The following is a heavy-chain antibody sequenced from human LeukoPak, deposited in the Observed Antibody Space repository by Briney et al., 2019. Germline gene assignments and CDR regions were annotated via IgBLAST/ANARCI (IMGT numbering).Heavy chain of an antibody. V-gene: IGHV1-24*01. CDR2: FDPEDGET. D-gene: IGHD1-20*01. CDR1: GYTLTELS. J-gene: IGHJ4*02. CDR3: ARVGNWNRD. Sequence: ASVKVSCKVSGYTLTELSMHWVRQAPGKGLEWMGGFDPEDGETIYAQKFQGRVTMTRNTSISTAYMELSSLRSEDTAVYYCARVGNWNRDWGQGTLVTVSS.